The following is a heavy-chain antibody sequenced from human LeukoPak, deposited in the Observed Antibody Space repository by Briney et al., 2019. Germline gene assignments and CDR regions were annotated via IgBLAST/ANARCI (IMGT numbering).Heavy chain of an antibody. V-gene: IGHV4-39*01. CDR3: ARVTGYGDYVGALDY. CDR2: IYYSGST. Sequence: PSETLSLTCTVSGGSISSSSYYWGWIRQPPGKGLEWIGSIYYSGSTYYNPSLKSRVTISVDTSKNQFSLKLSSVTAADTAVYYCARVTGYGDYVGALDYWGQGTLVTVSS. D-gene: IGHD4-17*01. CDR1: GGSISSSSYY. J-gene: IGHJ4*02.